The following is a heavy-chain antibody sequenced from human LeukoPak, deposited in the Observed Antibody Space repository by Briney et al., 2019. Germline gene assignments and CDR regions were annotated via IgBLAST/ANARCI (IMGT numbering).Heavy chain of an antibody. CDR1: GGSISSYY. CDR3: ARDRIAAAGKGGDAFDI. CDR2: IYYSGST. Sequence: PSETLSLTCTVSGGSISSYYWSWIRQPPRPGLAWIGSIYYSGSTNYNPSPKSRVTISVDTSKNQFSLKLSSVTAADTAVYYCARDRIAAAGKGGDAFDIWGQGTMVTVSS. V-gene: IGHV4-59*01. J-gene: IGHJ3*02. D-gene: IGHD6-13*01.